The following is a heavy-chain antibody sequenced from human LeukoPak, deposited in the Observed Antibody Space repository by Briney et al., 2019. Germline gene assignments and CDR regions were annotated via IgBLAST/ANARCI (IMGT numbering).Heavy chain of an antibody. V-gene: IGHV4-39*07. CDR1: GGSISSSSYY. J-gene: IGHJ5*02. D-gene: IGHD3-3*01. CDR2: IYYSGST. Sequence: SETLSLTCTVSGGSISSSSYYWGWIRQPPGKGLEWFGSIYYSGSTYYNPSLKSRVTISVDTSKNQFSLKLSSVTAADTAVYYCARHLSITIFGGWFDPWGQGTLVTVSS. CDR3: ARHLSITIFGGWFDP.